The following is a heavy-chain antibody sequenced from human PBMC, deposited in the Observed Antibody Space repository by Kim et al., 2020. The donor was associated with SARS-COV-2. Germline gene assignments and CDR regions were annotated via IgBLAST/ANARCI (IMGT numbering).Heavy chain of an antibody. D-gene: IGHD6-13*01. J-gene: IGHJ4*02. V-gene: IGHV3-7*03. Sequence: GGSLRLSCVVSGVSITSHTMSWVRQAPGKGLEFVANVKEDENEKAYVDSVKGRFTISRNNAESSIYLQMNSLRVEDTALYYCARELSWSGRDYWGQGTLVTVSS. CDR3: ARELSWSGRDY. CDR2: VKEDENEK. CDR1: GVSITSHT.